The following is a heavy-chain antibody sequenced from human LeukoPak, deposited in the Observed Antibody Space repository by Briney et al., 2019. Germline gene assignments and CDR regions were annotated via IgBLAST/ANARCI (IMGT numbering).Heavy chain of an antibody. CDR3: ARDDFAGDSSGYIDY. Sequence: GGSLRLFCVASGFIFSNYGMHWLRQAPGKGLVWLADIWFDGSNQYHADAVTGRFTISRDNSTNTLYLQMSSLRAEDTALYYCARDDFAGDSSGYIDYWGQGTLVTVSS. J-gene: IGHJ4*02. D-gene: IGHD3-22*01. CDR2: IWFDGSNQ. CDR1: GFIFSNYG. V-gene: IGHV3-33*01.